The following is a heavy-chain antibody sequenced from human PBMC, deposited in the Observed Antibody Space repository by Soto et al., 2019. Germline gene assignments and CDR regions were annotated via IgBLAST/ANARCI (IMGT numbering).Heavy chain of an antibody. CDR1: GDSVSSNSAA. CDR3: ARETTVSLGYYYYGMDV. Sequence: SQTLSLTCAISGDSVSSNSAAWNWIRQSPSRGLEWLGRTYYRSKWYNDYAVSVKSRITINPDTSKNQFSLQLNSVTPEDTAVYYCARETTVSLGYYYYGMDVWGQGTTVTVSS. V-gene: IGHV6-1*01. D-gene: IGHD3-16*02. CDR2: TYYRSKWYN. J-gene: IGHJ6*02.